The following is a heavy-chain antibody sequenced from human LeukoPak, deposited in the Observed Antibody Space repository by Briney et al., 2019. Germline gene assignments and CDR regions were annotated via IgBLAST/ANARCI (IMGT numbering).Heavy chain of an antibody. J-gene: IGHJ4*02. CDR3: AKDVIVVARGPFDY. CDR1: GVTLIDYA. CDR2: ISSSGGSR. Sequence: PGGSLRLSCAVSGVTLIDYAMAWVRQAPGKGLEWVSGISSSGGSRHYAESVKGRFTISRDNSKNMLYLQMNSLRAEDTAVYYCAKDVIVVARGPFDYWGQGTLVTVSS. D-gene: IGHD3-22*01. V-gene: IGHV3-23*01.